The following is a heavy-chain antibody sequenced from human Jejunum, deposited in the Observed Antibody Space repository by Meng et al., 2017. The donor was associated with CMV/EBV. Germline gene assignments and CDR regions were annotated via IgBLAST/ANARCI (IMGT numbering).Heavy chain of an antibody. V-gene: IGHV4-39*07. CDR3: ARTRLMRSFCDY. Sequence: SGGSLSSDSDYWGWIRQPPGKGLEWIGNIYYDGETYYNPSFRSRVTTSVDMSKNQFSLMLSSVTAADTAVYYCARTRLMRSFCDYWGQGMLVTVSS. CDR2: IYYDGET. CDR1: GGSLSSDSDY. D-gene: IGHD1-26*01. J-gene: IGHJ4*02.